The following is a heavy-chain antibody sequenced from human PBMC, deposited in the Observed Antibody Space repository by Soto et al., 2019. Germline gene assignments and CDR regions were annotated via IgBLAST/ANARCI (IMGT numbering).Heavy chain of an antibody. J-gene: IGHJ4*01. CDR1: GFTFSNFA. D-gene: IGHD3-3*01. CDR2: ISYDGSSK. CDR3: ARGYGFGSGYYLEY. V-gene: IGHV3-30-3*01. Sequence: PGGSLRLSCAASGFTFSNFAIHWVRQAPGKGLEWVTVISYDGSSKYYADSVKGRFTISRDNSKNELFLQMNSLRAEDTAVYYCARGYGFGSGYYLEYCGHGTLVTVSS.